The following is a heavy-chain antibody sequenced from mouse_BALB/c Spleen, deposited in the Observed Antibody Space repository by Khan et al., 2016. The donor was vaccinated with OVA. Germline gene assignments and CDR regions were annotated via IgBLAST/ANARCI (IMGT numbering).Heavy chain of an antibody. V-gene: IGHV1-26*01. CDR1: GYSFTGYY. Sequence: EVQLQQSGPDLVKPGASVKMSCKASGYSFTGYYMNWVKQSHGKSLECIGRVNPNTGNTNYNQKFRGKAILIVDTSSSTAYMELRILTSEDSAVYYWARGYDFFAYWGQGTLVTVSA. J-gene: IGHJ3*01. CDR2: VNPNTGNT. D-gene: IGHD2-14*01. CDR3: ARGYDFFAY.